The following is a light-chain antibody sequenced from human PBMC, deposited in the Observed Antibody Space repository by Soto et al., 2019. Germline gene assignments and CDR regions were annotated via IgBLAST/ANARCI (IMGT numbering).Light chain of an antibody. CDR3: SSYAGSNNLL. Sequence: QSVLTQPPSASGSPGLSVAISCTGTNSDIGNYNFVSWYQQHPGKAPKLMIYEVNKRPSGVPDRFSGSKSGNTASLTVSGLQPEDEADYYCSSYAGSNNLLFGGGTKVTVL. CDR2: EVN. J-gene: IGLJ2*01. V-gene: IGLV2-8*01. CDR1: NSDIGNYNF.